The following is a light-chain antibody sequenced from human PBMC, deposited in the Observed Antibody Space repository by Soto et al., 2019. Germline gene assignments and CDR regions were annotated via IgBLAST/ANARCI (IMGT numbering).Light chain of an antibody. Sequence: QSVLTQPASVSGSPGQSITISCTGTSTYVGVYYYVSWFQQHPGKAPKLLIYDVSSRPSGVSSRFSGAKSGNTASLTISGLQSDDESDYYCSSFADSSARDYVFGSGTKLTVL. CDR3: SSFADSSARDYV. V-gene: IGLV2-14*03. CDR1: STYVGVYYY. CDR2: DVS. J-gene: IGLJ1*01.